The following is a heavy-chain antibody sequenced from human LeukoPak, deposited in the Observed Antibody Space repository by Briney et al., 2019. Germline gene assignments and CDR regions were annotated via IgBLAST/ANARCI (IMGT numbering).Heavy chain of an antibody. D-gene: IGHD3-22*01. CDR2: IYASGGT. CDR3: ARYVDPYDISPHSFDI. CDR1: GGSINSNTYF. Sequence: SETLSLTCTVSGGSINSNTYFWNWIRQPAGKRLEWIERIYASGGTDYNPSLRSRLSMSINRSSNQISLTLRSVTAANTAVYYCARYVDPYDISPHSFDIWGQGTVVTVSS. V-gene: IGHV4-61*02. J-gene: IGHJ3*02.